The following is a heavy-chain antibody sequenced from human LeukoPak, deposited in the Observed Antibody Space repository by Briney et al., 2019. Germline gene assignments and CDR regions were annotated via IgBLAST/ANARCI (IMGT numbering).Heavy chain of an antibody. CDR2: INRDGSTT. J-gene: IGHJ4*02. V-gene: IGHV3-74*01. Sequence: GGSLRLSCAASGFTFSNYWVHWVRHAPGKGLVRVSRINRDGSTTNYADSVKGRFTVSRDNAKNTLNLQMNSLRAEDTAVYYCARDKKSGESSEIDYWGQGTLVTVSS. CDR3: ARDKKSGESSEIDY. CDR1: GFTFSNYW. D-gene: IGHD3-10*01.